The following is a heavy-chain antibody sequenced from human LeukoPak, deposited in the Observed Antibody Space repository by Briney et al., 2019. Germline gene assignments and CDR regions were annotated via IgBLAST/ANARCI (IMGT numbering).Heavy chain of an antibody. CDR3: ARAQDSSGYYWVYDAFDI. J-gene: IGHJ3*02. CDR2: INHSGST. D-gene: IGHD3-22*01. Sequence: PSETLSLTCAVYGGSFSGYYWSWIRQPPGKGLEWIGEINHSGSTNYNPPLKSRVTISVDTSKNQFSLKLSSVTAADTAVYYCARAQDSSGYYWVYDAFDIWGQGTMVTVSS. CDR1: GGSFSGYY. V-gene: IGHV4-34*01.